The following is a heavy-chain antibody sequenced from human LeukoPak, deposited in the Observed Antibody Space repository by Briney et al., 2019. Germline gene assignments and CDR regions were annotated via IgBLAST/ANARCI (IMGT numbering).Heavy chain of an antibody. CDR3: ARDYYDGGGYFDS. V-gene: IGHV3-74*03. J-gene: IGHJ4*02. CDR1: GLTFSIYW. D-gene: IGHD3-22*01. Sequence: GGSLRLSCAASGLTFSIYWMHWVRQVPGKGLVWVSRIKSDGSDTTYADSVKGRFTISRDNAQNSLYLQMNNLRAEDTAVYFCARDYYDGGGYFDSWGQGALVTVPS. CDR2: IKSDGSDT.